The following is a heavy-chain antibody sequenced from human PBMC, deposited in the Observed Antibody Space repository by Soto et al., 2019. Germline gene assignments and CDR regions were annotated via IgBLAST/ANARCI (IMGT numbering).Heavy chain of an antibody. Sequence: GGSLRLSCEVSGFTLTSYGMNLVRQAPDKGLEWVSTIGRGGDTFYADSVRGRFTISRDNSKNTLFLQMNSLRAEDTALYFCAKDGTTAGIHYYGMDIWGQGTTVTVSS. J-gene: IGHJ6*02. CDR2: IGRGGDT. CDR1: GFTLTSYG. CDR3: AKDGTTAGIHYYGMDI. V-gene: IGHV3-23*01. D-gene: IGHD1-1*01.